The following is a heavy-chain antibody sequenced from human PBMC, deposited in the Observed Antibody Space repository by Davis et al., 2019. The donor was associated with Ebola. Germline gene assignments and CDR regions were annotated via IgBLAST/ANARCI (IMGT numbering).Heavy chain of an antibody. Sequence: GESLKISCSASGFIARIYWMSWVRQAPGKGLEWVSYISSSGSTIYYADSVKGRFTISRDNAKNSLYLQMNSLRAEDTAVYYCARGMWLLYYGMDVWGQGTTVTVSS. J-gene: IGHJ6*02. CDR3: ARGMWLLYYGMDV. V-gene: IGHV3-11*01. D-gene: IGHD5-12*01. CDR2: ISSSGSTI. CDR1: GFIARIYW.